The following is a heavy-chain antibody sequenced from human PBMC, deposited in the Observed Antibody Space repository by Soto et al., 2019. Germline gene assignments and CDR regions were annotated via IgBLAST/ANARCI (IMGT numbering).Heavy chain of an antibody. J-gene: IGHJ3*02. CDR1: GYTFTGYY. Sequence: ASVKVSCKASGYTFTGYYMHWVRQAPGQGLEWMGWINPNSGGTNYAQKFQGWVTMTRDTSISTAYMELSRLRSDDTAVYYCARDRSPLRLGELSHDDAFDIWGQGTMVTVS. CDR3: ARDRSPLRLGELSHDDAFDI. V-gene: IGHV1-2*04. D-gene: IGHD3-16*02. CDR2: INPNSGGT.